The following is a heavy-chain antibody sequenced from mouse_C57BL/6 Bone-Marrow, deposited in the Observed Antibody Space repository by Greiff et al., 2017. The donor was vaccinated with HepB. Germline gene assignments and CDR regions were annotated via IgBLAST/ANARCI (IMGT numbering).Heavy chain of an antibody. CDR3: ARNYYGSSYLDY. CDR1: GYTFTSYW. D-gene: IGHD1-1*01. CDR2: IDPSDSYT. Sequence: VQLQQPGAELVKPGASVKLSCKASGYTFTSYWMQWVKQRPGQGLEWIGEIDPSDSYTNYNQKFKGKATLTVDTSSSTAYMQLSSLTSEDSAVYYCARNYYGSSYLDYWGQGTTLTVSS. V-gene: IGHV1-50*01. J-gene: IGHJ2*01.